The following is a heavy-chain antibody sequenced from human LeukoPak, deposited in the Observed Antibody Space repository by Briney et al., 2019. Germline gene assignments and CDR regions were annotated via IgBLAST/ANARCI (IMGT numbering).Heavy chain of an antibody. V-gene: IGHV4-4*09. CDR1: GGSISSYY. CDR3: ARRLPGGLAFDI. J-gene: IGHJ3*02. CDR2: IYTSGST. D-gene: IGHD3-10*01. Sequence: SETLSLTCTVSGGSISSYYWSWIRQPPGKGLEWIGYIYTSGSTNYNPSLKSRVTISVDTSKNQFSLKLSSVTAADTAVYYCARRLPGGLAFDIWGQGTMVTVSS.